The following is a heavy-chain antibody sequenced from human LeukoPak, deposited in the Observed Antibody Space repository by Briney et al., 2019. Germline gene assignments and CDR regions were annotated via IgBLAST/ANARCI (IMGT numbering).Heavy chain of an antibody. CDR2: IYYSGST. Sequence: SETLSLTCTVSGGSISSYYWSWIRQPPGKGLEWIGYIYYSGSTNYNPSLKSRVTISVDTTKNQFSLKLSSVTAADTAVYYCASDSKIRESSGYYYYFDYWGQGTLVTVSS. J-gene: IGHJ4*02. CDR1: GGSISSYY. D-gene: IGHD3-22*01. CDR3: ASDSKIRESSGYYYYFDY. V-gene: IGHV4-59*01.